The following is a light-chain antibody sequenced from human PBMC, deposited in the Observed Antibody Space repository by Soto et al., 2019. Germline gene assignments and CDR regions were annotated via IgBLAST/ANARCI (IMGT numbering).Light chain of an antibody. V-gene: IGKV3-20*01. J-gene: IGKJ3*01. Sequence: EIVLTQTPGTLSLSPGERATLSCRASQSVSGNYLAWYQQNLGQAPRLLSYGASSRATGIPDRFSGSGSGTDITLTISSLEPEDFEMYYCLQYDGFFIFGPGTRLDLK. CDR2: GAS. CDR3: LQYDGFFI. CDR1: QSVSGNY.